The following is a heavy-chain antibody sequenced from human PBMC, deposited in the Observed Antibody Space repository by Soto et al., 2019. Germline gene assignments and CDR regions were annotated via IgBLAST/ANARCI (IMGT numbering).Heavy chain of an antibody. CDR3: ARGYYYPHGFSTLAY. CDR1: GYTFTSYG. D-gene: IGHD3-22*01. J-gene: IGHJ4*02. V-gene: IGHV1-69*06. CDR2: IIPVFGTA. Sequence: SVKVSCKASGYTFTSYGISWVRQAPGQGLEWMGGIIPVFGTANYAQKFQGRVTITADKSTSTAYMELSSLRSEDTAVYYCARGYYYPHGFSTLAYWGQGTLVTVSS.